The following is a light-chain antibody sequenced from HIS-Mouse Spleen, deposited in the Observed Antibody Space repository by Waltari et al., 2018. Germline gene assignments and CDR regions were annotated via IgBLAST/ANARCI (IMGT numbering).Light chain of an antibody. V-gene: IGKV4-1*01. CDR1: SVLYSSNNKNY. CDR2: WAS. J-gene: IGKJ2*01. CDR3: QQYYSTPYT. Sequence: SVLYSSNNKNYLAWYLQKPGQPPKLLIYWASTRESGVPDRFSGSGSGTDFTLTISSLQAEDVAVYYCQQYYSTPYTFGQGTKLEIK.